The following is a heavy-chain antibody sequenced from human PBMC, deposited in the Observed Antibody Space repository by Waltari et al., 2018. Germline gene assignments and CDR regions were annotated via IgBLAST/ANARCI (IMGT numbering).Heavy chain of an antibody. CDR2: IYSGGST. D-gene: IGHD3-10*01. V-gene: IGHV3-23*03. CDR3: AKDGWFGAMYYFDY. Sequence: EVQLLESGGGLVQPGGSLRLSCAASGFTFSSYAMSWVRQAPGKGLEWVSVIYSGGSTYYADSVKGRFTISRDNSKNTLYLQMNSLRAEDTAVYYCAKDGWFGAMYYFDYWGQGTLVTVSS. CDR1: GFTFSSYA. J-gene: IGHJ4*02.